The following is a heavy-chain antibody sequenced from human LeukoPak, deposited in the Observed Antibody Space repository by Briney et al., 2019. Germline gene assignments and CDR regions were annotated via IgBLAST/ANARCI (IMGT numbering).Heavy chain of an antibody. Sequence: GGSLRLSCAASGFTFSSYGMHWVRQAPGKGLEWVAFIRYNGTNENYADSVKGRFTISRDNSKKVLYLQMSSLKASDTAMYYCARRGPATAIPGGGNWFDPWGQGTLVTVSS. V-gene: IGHV3-30*02. D-gene: IGHD2-2*02. CDR1: GFTFSSYG. CDR2: IRYNGTNE. J-gene: IGHJ5*02. CDR3: ARRGPATAIPGGGNWFDP.